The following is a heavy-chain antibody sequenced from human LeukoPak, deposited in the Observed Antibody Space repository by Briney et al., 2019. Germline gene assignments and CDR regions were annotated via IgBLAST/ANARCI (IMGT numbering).Heavy chain of an antibody. D-gene: IGHD1-14*01. CDR2: IYSGGST. CDR1: GFTVSGNF. Sequence: GGSLRLSCAASGFTVSGNFMSWVRQAPGRGLEWVSVIYSGGSTYFADSVKGRFTISRDNPKTTLYLQMNSLRAEDTAVYYCAGRPVSGYYYYMDVWGKGTTVTVSS. CDR3: AGRPVSGYYYYMDV. V-gene: IGHV3-53*01. J-gene: IGHJ6*03.